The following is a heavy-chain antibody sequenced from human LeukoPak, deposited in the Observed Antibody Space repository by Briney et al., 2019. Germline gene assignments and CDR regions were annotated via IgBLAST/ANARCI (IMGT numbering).Heavy chain of an antibody. Sequence: GSLRLSCAASGFTFSAYSMNWVRPAPGEGLEWVSAVCRNSAYIYYADSLRGRFTISRDNAKSLLYLQINSLRADDTAVYYCAREGGRRRASNFDWFDPWGQGTLVTVSS. V-gene: IGHV3-21*06. CDR2: VCRNSAYI. CDR3: AREGGRRRASNFDWFDP. D-gene: IGHD3-16*01. CDR1: GFTFSAYS. J-gene: IGHJ5*02.